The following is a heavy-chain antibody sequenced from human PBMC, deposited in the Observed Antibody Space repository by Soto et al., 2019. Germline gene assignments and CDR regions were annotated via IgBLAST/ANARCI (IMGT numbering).Heavy chain of an antibody. J-gene: IGHJ6*02. V-gene: IGHV3-30*18. CDR1: GFSFSYYG. D-gene: IGHD6-13*01. CDR3: AKDLRGYSSPDYGMDV. CDR2: ISYDGSNK. Sequence: GGSLGLSCAASGFSFSYYGMHWVRQAPGKGLEWVAAISYDGSNKYYADSVKGRFTISRDNSKNTLYLQMNSLRAEDTAVYYCAKDLRGYSSPDYGMDVWGQGTTATVYS.